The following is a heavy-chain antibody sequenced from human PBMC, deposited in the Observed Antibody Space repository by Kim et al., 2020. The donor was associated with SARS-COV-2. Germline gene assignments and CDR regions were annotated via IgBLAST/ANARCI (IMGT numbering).Heavy chain of an antibody. Sequence: YYNPSLRSRVTISIDTSKNQFSLQLSSVTASDTAVYYCARNDGYYYGMDVWGQGTTVTVSS. D-gene: IGHD3-16*01. CDR3: ARNDGYYYGMDV. V-gene: IGHV4-39*01. J-gene: IGHJ6*02.